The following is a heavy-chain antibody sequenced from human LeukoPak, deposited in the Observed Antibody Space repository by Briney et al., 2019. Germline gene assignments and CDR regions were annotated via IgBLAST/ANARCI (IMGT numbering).Heavy chain of an antibody. CDR3: ARDTTVVRNFDY. CDR1: GFTFSSYA. CDR2: ISYDGSNK. Sequence: GRSPRLSCAASGFTFSSYAMHWVRQAPGKGLEWVAVISYDGSNKYYADSVKGRFTISRDNSKNTLYLQMNSLRAEDTAVYYCARDTTVVRNFDYWGQGTLVTVSS. D-gene: IGHD4-23*01. V-gene: IGHV3-30*04. J-gene: IGHJ4*02.